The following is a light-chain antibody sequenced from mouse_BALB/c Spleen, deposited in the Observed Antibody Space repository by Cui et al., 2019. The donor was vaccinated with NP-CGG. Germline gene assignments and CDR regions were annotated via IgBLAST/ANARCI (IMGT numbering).Light chain of an antibody. CDR2: GTN. CDR1: TGAVTTSNY. J-gene: IGLJ1*01. V-gene: IGLV1*01. Sequence: QGVVTQEPAPTTSPGEAVTLTCRSSTGAVTTSNYANWVQEKPDHLFSGLIGGTNNRAPGVPARFSGSLIGDKAALTITGAQTEDEAIYFCALWYSNHWVFGGGTKLTVL. CDR3: ALWYSNHWV.